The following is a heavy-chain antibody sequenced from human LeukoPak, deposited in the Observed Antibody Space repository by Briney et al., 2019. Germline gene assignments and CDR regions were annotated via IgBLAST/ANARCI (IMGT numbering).Heavy chain of an antibody. D-gene: IGHD2-8*02. J-gene: IGHJ4*02. V-gene: IGHV3-33*01. CDR2: IWYDGSKQ. Sequence: PGGSLRLSCAASGFTFSSYGMRWFRQAPGKGLEWVAVIWYDGSKQYYADSVKGRFTISRDNSKYTLYLQMDSLRAEDTAVYYCARYNTGSVDYWGQGTLVTVSS. CDR1: GFTFSSYG. CDR3: ARYNTGSVDY.